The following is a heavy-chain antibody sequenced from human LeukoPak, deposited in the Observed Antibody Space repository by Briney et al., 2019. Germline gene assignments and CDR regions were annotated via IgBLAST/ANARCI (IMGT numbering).Heavy chain of an antibody. Sequence: SQTLSLTCTVSGGSISSGDYYWSWIRQPPGKGLEWIGYIYYSGSTYYNPSLKSRVTISVDTSKNQFSLKLSSVTAADTAVYYCARCAYGSGSIFDYWGQGTLVTVSS. D-gene: IGHD3-10*01. CDR2: IYYSGST. CDR1: GGSISSGDYY. J-gene: IGHJ4*02. CDR3: ARCAYGSGSIFDY. V-gene: IGHV4-30-4*01.